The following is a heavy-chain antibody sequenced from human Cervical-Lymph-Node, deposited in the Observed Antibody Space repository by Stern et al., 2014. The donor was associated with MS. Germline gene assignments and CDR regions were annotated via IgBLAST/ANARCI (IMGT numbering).Heavy chain of an antibody. J-gene: IGHJ4*02. CDR3: GKDLYYWSADS. Sequence: EVQLVESGGGLVQPGGSLGLSCVASGFTFQNFAMTWVRQAPGKGLEGFSGSGSDGATHYADSVRGRFTISRDNSKNTLYLQMNSLRAEDTAVYYCGKDLYYWSADSWGQGSLVTVSS. D-gene: IGHD3-3*01. CDR1: GFTFQNFA. CDR2: SGSDGAT. V-gene: IGHV3-23*04.